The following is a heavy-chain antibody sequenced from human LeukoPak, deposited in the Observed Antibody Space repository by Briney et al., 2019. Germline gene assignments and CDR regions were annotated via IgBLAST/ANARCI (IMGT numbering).Heavy chain of an antibody. J-gene: IGHJ4*02. CDR1: GYTFTGYY. CDR2: INPNSGGT. Sequence: ASVKVSCKASGYTFTGYYMHWVRQAPGQGLEWMGRINPNSGGTNYAQKFRGRVTMTRDTSISTAYMELSRLRSDDTAVYYCARDGTYYDFWSGQRGDYWGQGTLVTVSS. D-gene: IGHD3-3*01. CDR3: ARDGTYYDFWSGQRGDY. V-gene: IGHV1-2*06.